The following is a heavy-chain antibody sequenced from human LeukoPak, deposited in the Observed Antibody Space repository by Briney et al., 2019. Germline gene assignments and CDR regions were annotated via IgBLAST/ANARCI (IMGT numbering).Heavy chain of an antibody. J-gene: IGHJ4*02. CDR1: GFTFSSYA. CDR2: ISGDGTDK. CDR3: AKGGHYSFFDY. D-gene: IGHD2-15*01. V-gene: IGHV3-23*01. Sequence: GGSLRLSCAASGFTFSSYAMSWVRQAPGKGLEWVSTISGDGTDKYFADSVKGRFTISRDNSKSTVSLQMNSLRVEDMAVYYCAKGGHYSFFDYWGQGTLVTVSS.